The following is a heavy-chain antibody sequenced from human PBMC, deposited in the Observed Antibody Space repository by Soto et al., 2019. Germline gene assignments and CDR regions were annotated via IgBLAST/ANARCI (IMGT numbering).Heavy chain of an antibody. CDR3: ARGTGIQLWLSTL. Sequence: SVKVSCKASGGTFSSYAISWVRQAPGQGLEWMGGIIPICGTANYAQKFQGRVTITADESTSTAYMELSSLRSEDTAVYYCARGTGIQLWLSTLWGQGTLVTVSS. J-gene: IGHJ4*02. CDR1: GGTFSSYA. V-gene: IGHV1-69*13. D-gene: IGHD5-18*01. CDR2: IIPICGTA.